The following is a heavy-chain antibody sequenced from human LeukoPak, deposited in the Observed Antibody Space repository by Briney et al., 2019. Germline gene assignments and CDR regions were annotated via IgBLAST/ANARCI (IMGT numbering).Heavy chain of an antibody. V-gene: IGHV3-11*01. D-gene: IGHD2-15*01. CDR3: ARVLRYCSGGNCYSGGLGYMDV. CDR2: ISRSGSTK. CDR1: GFTFRSYD. Sequence: GGSLRLSCAASGFTFRSYDMSWVRQAPGKGLEWVSSISRSGSTKYYADSVKGRFTISRDNAKNSLFLQMNSLRAEDTAVYYCARVLRYCSGGNCYSGGLGYMDVWGKGTTVTISS. J-gene: IGHJ6*03.